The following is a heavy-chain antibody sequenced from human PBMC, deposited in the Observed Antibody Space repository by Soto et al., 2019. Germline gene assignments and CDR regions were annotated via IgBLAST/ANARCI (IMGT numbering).Heavy chain of an antibody. CDR3: ARDCSSTSCNDAFGI. J-gene: IGHJ3*02. D-gene: IGHD2-2*01. V-gene: IGHV1-8*01. CDR1: GYTFTSYD. Sequence: GASVKVSCKASGYTFTSYDINWVRQATGQGLEWMGWMNPNSGNTGYAQKFQGRVTMTRNTSISTAYMELSSLRSEDTAVYYCARDCSSTSCNDAFGIWGQGTMVTVSS. CDR2: MNPNSGNT.